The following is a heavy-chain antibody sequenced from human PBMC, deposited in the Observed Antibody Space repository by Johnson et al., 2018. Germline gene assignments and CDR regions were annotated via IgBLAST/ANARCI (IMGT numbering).Heavy chain of an antibody. CDR1: GFIFSSFA. CDR3: AGLHRYSSGGYAVDI. Sequence: VQLVESGGGVVQPGRSLRLSCAASGFIFSSFAMHWVRQAPGKGLECVAVLSYDGSSNYYADPVKGRFTISRDNSKNTLYLQMNSLGAEETAVYYCAGLHRYSSGGYAVDIWGQGTMVTVSS. D-gene: IGHD6-19*01. J-gene: IGHJ3*02. CDR2: LSYDGSSN. V-gene: IGHV3-30-3*01.